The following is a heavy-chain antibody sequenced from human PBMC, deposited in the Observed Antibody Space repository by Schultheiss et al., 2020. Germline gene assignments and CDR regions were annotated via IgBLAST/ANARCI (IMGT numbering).Heavy chain of an antibody. D-gene: IGHD4-17*01. CDR2: IRSKANSYAT. CDR1: GFTFSGSA. CDR3: AKVVRTEVTTLRGYFFGLDV. V-gene: IGHV3-73*01. J-gene: IGHJ6*02. Sequence: GGSLRLSCAASGFTFSGSAMHWVRQASGKGLEWVGRIRSKANSYATAYAASVKGRFTISRDDSKNTAYLQMNSLRSEDTALYYCAKVVRTEVTTLRGYFFGLDVWGQGTTVTVSS.